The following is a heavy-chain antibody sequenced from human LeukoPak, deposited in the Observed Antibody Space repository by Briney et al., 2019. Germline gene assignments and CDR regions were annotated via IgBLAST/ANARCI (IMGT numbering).Heavy chain of an antibody. Sequence: RGSLRLSCAASGFTLSSYSMNWVRQAPGKGLEWVSEISGSGTTIFYADSVKGRFTVSRDNAKNSLYLQMNSLRVEDTAVYYCASSPRGVYWGQGTLVTVSS. J-gene: IGHJ4*02. V-gene: IGHV3-48*04. CDR2: ISGSGTTI. CDR3: ASSPRGVY. D-gene: IGHD3-10*01. CDR1: GFTLSSYS.